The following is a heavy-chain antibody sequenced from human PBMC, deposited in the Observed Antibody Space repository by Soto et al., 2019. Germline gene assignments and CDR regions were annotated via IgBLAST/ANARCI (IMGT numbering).Heavy chain of an antibody. CDR2: ISSSGSTI. CDR3: AGWGMITFGGADY. D-gene: IGHD3-16*01. V-gene: IGHV3-48*03. J-gene: IGHJ4*02. CDR1: GFTFSSYE. Sequence: EVQLVESGGGLVQPGGSLRLSCAASGFTFSSYEMNWVRQAPGKGLEWVSYISSSGSTIYYADSVKGRFTISRDNAKTSMDLQMNSLRAEDTAVYYCAGWGMITFGGADYWGQGTLVTVSS.